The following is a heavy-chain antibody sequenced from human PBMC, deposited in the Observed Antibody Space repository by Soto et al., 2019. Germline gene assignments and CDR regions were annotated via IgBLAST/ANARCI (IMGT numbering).Heavy chain of an antibody. D-gene: IGHD6-19*01. CDR2: IYYSGST. Sequence: QVQLQESGPGLVKPSETLSLTCTVSGGSISSYCWSWIRQPPGKGLEWIGYIYYSGSTNYNPSLKSRVTISVDTSKNQFSLKLSSVTAADTAVYYCARGRRLVPDYWGQGTLVTVSS. V-gene: IGHV4-59*01. CDR1: GGSISSYC. CDR3: ARGRRLVPDY. J-gene: IGHJ4*02.